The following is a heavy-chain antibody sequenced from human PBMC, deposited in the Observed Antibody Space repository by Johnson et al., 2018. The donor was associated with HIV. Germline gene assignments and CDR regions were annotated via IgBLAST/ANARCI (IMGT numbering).Heavy chain of an antibody. CDR1: GFTFTDYY. D-gene: IGHD6-19*01. Sequence: QVQLVESGGGLVTPGGSLRLSCAASGFTFTDYYMSWIRQAPGKGLEWVSYISSSGSTIFYADSVKGRFTISRDNAKNSLSLQMNSLRAEDPAVYYCARIPGSGWEHDAFDIWGQGTMVTVSS. CDR3: ARIPGSGWEHDAFDI. J-gene: IGHJ3*02. V-gene: IGHV3-11*04. CDR2: ISSSGSTI.